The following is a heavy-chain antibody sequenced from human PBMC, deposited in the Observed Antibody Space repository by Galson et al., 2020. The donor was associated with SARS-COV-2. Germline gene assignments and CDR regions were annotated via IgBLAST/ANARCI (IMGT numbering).Heavy chain of an antibody. CDR1: GGTFSSYA. Sequence: SVKVSCKASGGTFSSYAISWVRQAPGQGLEWMGGIIPIFGTANYAQKFQGRVTITADKSTSTAYMELSSLRSEDTAVYYCARSLRGRITIFGVARVDGMDVWGQGTTVTVSS. J-gene: IGHJ6*02. CDR3: ARSLRGRITIFGVARVDGMDV. D-gene: IGHD3-3*01. V-gene: IGHV1-69*06. CDR2: IIPIFGTA.